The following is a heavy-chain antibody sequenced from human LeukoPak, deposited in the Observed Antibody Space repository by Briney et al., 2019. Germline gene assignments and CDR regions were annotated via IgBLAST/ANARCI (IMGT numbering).Heavy chain of an antibody. CDR1: GYTFTGYY. J-gene: IGHJ4*02. CDR3: ARDPGGYDIMTGYYPDY. V-gene: IGHV1-46*01. D-gene: IGHD3-9*01. CDR2: INPSGGST. Sequence: ASVKVSCKASGYTFTGYYMHWVRQAPGQGLEWMGIINPSGGSTSYAQKFQGRVTMTRDTSTSTVYMELSSLRSEDTAVYYCARDPGGYDIMTGYYPDYWGQGTLVTVSS.